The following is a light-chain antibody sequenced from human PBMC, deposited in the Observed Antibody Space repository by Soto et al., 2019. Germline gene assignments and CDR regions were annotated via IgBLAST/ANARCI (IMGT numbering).Light chain of an antibody. J-gene: IGLJ2*01. CDR2: DVS. V-gene: IGLV2-14*01. Sequence: QSALTQPASVSGSPGQSITISCTGTSSDVGGYNYVSWYQQHPGKAPKLMIYDVSNRPSGVSNRFSGSKSGNTASLTISGLQAEDEADYYCSSYTSQPVFGGGTKVTVL. CDR1: SSDVGGYNY. CDR3: SSYTSQPV.